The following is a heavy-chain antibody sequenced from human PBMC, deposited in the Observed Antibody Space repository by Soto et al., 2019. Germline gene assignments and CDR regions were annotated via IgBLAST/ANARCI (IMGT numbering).Heavy chain of an antibody. CDR2: IYYSGST. CDR1: GGSISSSSYY. D-gene: IGHD2-15*01. V-gene: IGHV4-39*01. Sequence: SETLSLTCTVSGGSISSSSYYWGWIRQPPGKGLEWIGSIYYSGSTYYNPSLKSRVTISVDTSKNQFSLKLSSVTAADTAVYYCARLGGYCSGGSCYFHWFDPWGQGTLVTVSS. CDR3: ARLGGYCSGGSCYFHWFDP. J-gene: IGHJ5*02.